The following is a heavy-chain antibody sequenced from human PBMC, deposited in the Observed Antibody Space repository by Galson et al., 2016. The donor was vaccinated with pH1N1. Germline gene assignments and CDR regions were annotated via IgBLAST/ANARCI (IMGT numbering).Heavy chain of an antibody. CDR1: GGSISSDTYY. D-gene: IGHD6-19*01. Sequence: ETLSLTCTVSGGSISSDTYYWGWLRQPPGKGLEWIGSFHHTDGTYYNPSLKSRVTISVDTSKSQISLTLSSVSAADTAMYYCARSAQWLLYSRFDPWGQGILVTVSS. V-gene: IGHV4-39*07. CDR2: FHHTDGT. J-gene: IGHJ5*02. CDR3: ARSAQWLLYSRFDP.